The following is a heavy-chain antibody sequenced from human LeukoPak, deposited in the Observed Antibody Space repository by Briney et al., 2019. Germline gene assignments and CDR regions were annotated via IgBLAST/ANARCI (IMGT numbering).Heavy chain of an antibody. V-gene: IGHV1-2*02. J-gene: IGHJ4*02. Sequence: GASVKVSCKASGYTFTAYYLNWVRQAPGQGLEWLGWIHPSSGVAKLPQRFQGRVTMARDTSITTAYMELSSLRSDDTAVYHCAREAVAGSYYFDYWGQGTLVTVSS. CDR1: GYTFTAYY. CDR2: IHPSSGVA. D-gene: IGHD6-19*01. CDR3: AREAVAGSYYFDY.